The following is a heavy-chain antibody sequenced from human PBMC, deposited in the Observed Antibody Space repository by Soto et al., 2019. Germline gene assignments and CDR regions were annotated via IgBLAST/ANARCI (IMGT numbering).Heavy chain of an antibody. D-gene: IGHD5-12*01. J-gene: IGHJ4*02. Sequence: QVQLQQWGAGLLKPSETLSLKCAVTGGSLSGYYWSWIRQPPGKGLEWIGEVKDGGHTNYSPSLTRRATISSDPSNNRYSQRLNSVTAADTGVYWCAIGQEGLVATHWDPGSLVTVSS. V-gene: IGHV4-34*01. CDR2: VKDGGHT. CDR1: GGSLSGYY. CDR3: AIGQEGLVATH.